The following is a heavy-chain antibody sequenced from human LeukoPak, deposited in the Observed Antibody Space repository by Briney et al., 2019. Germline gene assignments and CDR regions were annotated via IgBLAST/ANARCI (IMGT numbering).Heavy chain of an antibody. Sequence: GASLKTSWKGSGYSFTYYLIGGGRQMPGKGLGWMGIIYPGRSDTRHRPSFQGKVTISVDTSISTAYMQWSSLKASDTAMYYCARQHGSGSYYSRAIDYWGQGTLVTVSS. J-gene: IGHJ4*02. CDR2: IYPGRSDT. CDR3: ARQHGSGSYYSRAIDY. CDR1: GYSFTYYL. D-gene: IGHD3-10*01. V-gene: IGHV5-51*01.